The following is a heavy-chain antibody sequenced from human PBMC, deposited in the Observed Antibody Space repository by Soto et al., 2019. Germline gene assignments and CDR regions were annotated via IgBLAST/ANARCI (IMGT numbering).Heavy chain of an antibody. CDR2: TIPMFATA. J-gene: IGHJ4*02. CDR3: ARGLFGQQWLVGFDT. D-gene: IGHD6-19*01. CDR1: AGSFSNYI. Sequence: QVHLVQSGAEVKKPGSSVKVSCKASAGSFSNYIFAWVRQAPGQGLEWMGGTIPMFATAQYAQKLQGRVTITADESTSTVYMDLTSLTSDDTAVYYCARGLFGQQWLVGFDTWGQGTLVTVSS. V-gene: IGHV1-69*01.